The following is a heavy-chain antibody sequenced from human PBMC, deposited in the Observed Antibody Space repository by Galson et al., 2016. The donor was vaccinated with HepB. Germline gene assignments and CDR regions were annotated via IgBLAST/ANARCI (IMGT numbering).Heavy chain of an antibody. CDR2: ISAAGSFF. D-gene: IGHD5-24*01. CDR1: GFNFDNFY. CDR3: ARERASHIRDAFEI. Sequence: SLRLSCAASGFNFDNFYMNWIRQAPGKGLEWIADISAAGSFFNYAASVRGRFIISRDNAKNSLSLQMDSLRADETGVYYCARERASHIRDAFEIWGRGTKVTVSS. V-gene: IGHV3-11*06. J-gene: IGHJ3*02.